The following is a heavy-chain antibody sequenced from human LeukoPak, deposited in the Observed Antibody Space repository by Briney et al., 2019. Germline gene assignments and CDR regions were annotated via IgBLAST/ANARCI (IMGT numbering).Heavy chain of an antibody. Sequence: GGSLRLSCAASGSTVSSNYMSWVRQAPGKGLEWVSVIYSGGSTYYADSVKGRFTISRDNSKNTLYLQMNSLRAEDTAVYYCARWGGYSYGYDYWGQGTLVTVSS. V-gene: IGHV3-53*01. CDR1: GSTVSSNY. CDR2: IYSGGST. J-gene: IGHJ4*02. D-gene: IGHD5-18*01. CDR3: ARWGGYSYGYDY.